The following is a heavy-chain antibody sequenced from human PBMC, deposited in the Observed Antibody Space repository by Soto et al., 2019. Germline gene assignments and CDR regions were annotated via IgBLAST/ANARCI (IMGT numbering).Heavy chain of an antibody. CDR3: ARATITIFGVVIPGAMDV. J-gene: IGHJ6*02. V-gene: IGHV1-69*13. D-gene: IGHD3-3*01. CDR1: GGTFSSYA. CDR2: IIPIFGTA. Sequence: SVKVSCKASGGTFSSYAISWVRQAPGQGLEWMGGIIPIFGTANYAQKFQGRVTITADESTSTAYMELSSLRSEDTAVYYCARATITIFGVVIPGAMDVWGQGTTVTVSS.